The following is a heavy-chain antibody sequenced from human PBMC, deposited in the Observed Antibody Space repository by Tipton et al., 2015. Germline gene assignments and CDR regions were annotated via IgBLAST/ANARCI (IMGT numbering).Heavy chain of an antibody. V-gene: IGHV3-9*01. J-gene: IGHJ4*02. CDR3: ATANDYGDSLFEY. CDR1: GFAFDDYA. Sequence: QLVQSGGDLVQPGGSLRLSCAASGFAFDDYAMHWVRQVPGKGLEWVSSINWNSAVIGYADSVKGRFTISRDNAKSSLYLQINSLRPEDTALYYCATANDYGDSLFEYWGQGTLVTVSS. CDR2: INWNSAVI. D-gene: IGHD4-17*01.